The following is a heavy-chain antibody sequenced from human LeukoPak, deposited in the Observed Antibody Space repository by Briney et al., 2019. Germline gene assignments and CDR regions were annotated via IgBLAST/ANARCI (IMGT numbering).Heavy chain of an antibody. J-gene: IGHJ6*03. CDR2: IYHSGST. CDR3: AKQGGTYYYYYMDV. D-gene: IGHD3-16*01. V-gene: IGHV4-38-2*02. Sequence: SETLFLTCTVSGYSISSGHYWGWIRQPPGKGLEWIGSIYHSGSTYYNPSLKSRVTISEDTSKNQFSLKLSSVTAADTAVYYCAKQGGTYYYYYMDVWGKGTTVTVPS. CDR1: GYSISSGHY.